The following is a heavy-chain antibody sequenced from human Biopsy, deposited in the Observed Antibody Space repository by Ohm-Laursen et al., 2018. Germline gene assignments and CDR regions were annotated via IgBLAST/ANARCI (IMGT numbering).Heavy chain of an antibody. V-gene: IGHV3-23*01. CDR1: GFTFSSYV. Sequence: SLRLSCAASGFTFSSYVMSWVRQAPGKGLEWVSTISGSGSTTYYADSVKGRFTISRDNSKNTLYLQMNSLRAEDTAVYYCAKDQPDLAVVVAAHWYFDLWGRGTLVTVSS. J-gene: IGHJ2*01. CDR2: ISGSGSTT. CDR3: AKDQPDLAVVVAAHWYFDL. D-gene: IGHD2-15*01.